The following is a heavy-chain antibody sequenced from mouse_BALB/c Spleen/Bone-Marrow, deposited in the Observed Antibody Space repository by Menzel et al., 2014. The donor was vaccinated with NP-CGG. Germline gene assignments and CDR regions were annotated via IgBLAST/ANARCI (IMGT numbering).Heavy chain of an antibody. Sequence: EVQRVESGPGLVKPSQSLSLTCTVTGYSITSHYAWNWIRQFPGNKLEWMGYISSSGITSYNPSLKGRISITRDTSKNHFFLQLNSVTTEDTATYFCARSGNFFDYWGQGTTLTGSS. D-gene: IGHD3-1*01. CDR1: GYSITSHYA. CDR3: ARSGNFFDY. J-gene: IGHJ2*01. CDR2: ISSSGIT. V-gene: IGHV3-2*02.